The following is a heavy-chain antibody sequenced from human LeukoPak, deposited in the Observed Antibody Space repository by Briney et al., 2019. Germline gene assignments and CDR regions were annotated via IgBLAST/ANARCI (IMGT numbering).Heavy chain of an antibody. J-gene: IGHJ6*02. CDR3: ARHSGSYYYYYGMDV. CDR1: GYTFTNYG. CDR2: ISAYNGNT. D-gene: IGHD1-26*01. V-gene: IGHV1-18*01. Sequence: ASVKVSCKASGYTFTNYGISWVRKAPGQGLEWMGWISAYNGNTNYAQKLQDRVTMTTDTSTSTAYMELRSLRSDDTAVYYCARHSGSYYYYYGMDVWGQGTTVTVSS.